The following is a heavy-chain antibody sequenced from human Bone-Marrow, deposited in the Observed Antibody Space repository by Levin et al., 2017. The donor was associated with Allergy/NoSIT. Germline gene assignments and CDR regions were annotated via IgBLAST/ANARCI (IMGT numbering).Heavy chain of an antibody. Sequence: GESLKISCAASGFTVSSNHMSWVRQAPGKGLEWVSGAYSGAGIYYADSVKGRFTISRDSSKNTLYLQMNGLRAEDTAVYYCARLIRDYGDYKGYYFDYWGQGTLVTVSS. J-gene: IGHJ4*02. V-gene: IGHV3-53*01. D-gene: IGHD4-17*01. CDR2: AYSGAGI. CDR1: GFTVSSNH. CDR3: ARLIRDYGDYKGYYFDY.